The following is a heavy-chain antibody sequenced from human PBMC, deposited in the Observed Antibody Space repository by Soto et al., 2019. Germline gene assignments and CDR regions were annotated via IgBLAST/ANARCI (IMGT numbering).Heavy chain of an antibody. Sequence: QVQLVESGGGVVQPGRSLRLSCAASGFTFSSYAMHWVRQAPGKGLEGVAVISTDGRDKYHADSVKGRFTISRDNSKNTLFLQMNSLRPEDTAVYYCAKDHDLAAAGYYFDHWGQGTLVTVSS. CDR3: AKDHDLAAAGYYFDH. J-gene: IGHJ4*02. D-gene: IGHD6-13*01. V-gene: IGHV3-30*01. CDR2: ISTDGRDK. CDR1: GFTFSSYA.